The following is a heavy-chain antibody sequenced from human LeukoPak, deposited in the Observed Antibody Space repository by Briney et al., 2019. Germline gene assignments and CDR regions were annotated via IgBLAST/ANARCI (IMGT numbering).Heavy chain of an antibody. D-gene: IGHD3/OR15-3a*01. V-gene: IGHV3-30*02. CDR3: AKVFPGLVDYFDY. Sequence: GGSLRLSCAASGFTFSSYGMHWVRQAPGKGLEWMAFIRYDGSNKYYADSVKGRFTISRDNSKNTLYLQMNSLRAEDTPVYYCAKVFPGLVDYFDYWGQGTLVTVSS. CDR2: IRYDGSNK. J-gene: IGHJ4*02. CDR1: GFTFSSYG.